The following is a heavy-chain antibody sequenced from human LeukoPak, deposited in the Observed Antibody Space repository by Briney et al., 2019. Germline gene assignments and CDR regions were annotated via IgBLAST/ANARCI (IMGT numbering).Heavy chain of an antibody. J-gene: IGHJ4*02. CDR2: IIPIFGTA. V-gene: IGHV1-69*13. CDR1: GGTFSSYA. CDR3: ARSLGVTTIIDY. Sequence: SVKVSCKASGGTFSSYAISWVRQAPGQGLEWMGGIIPIFGTANYAQKFQGRVTITADESTSTAYMELSSLRSDDTAVYYCARSLGVTTIIDYWGKGTLVTVSS. D-gene: IGHD5-12*01.